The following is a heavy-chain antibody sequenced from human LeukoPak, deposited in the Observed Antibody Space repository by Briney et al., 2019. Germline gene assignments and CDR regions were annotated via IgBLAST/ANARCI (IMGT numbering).Heavy chain of an antibody. V-gene: IGHV3-9*01. J-gene: IGHJ4*02. D-gene: IGHD6-19*01. CDR2: ISWNSNDI. CDR3: EAVGGTDY. Sequence: PGGSLRLSCVASGFTFDDYAMHWVRQAPGKGLERVSGISWNSNDIDYADSVKGRFTISRDNAKNSLYLQMSSLRAEDTALYYCEAVGGTDYWGQGTLVTVSS. CDR1: GFTFDDYA.